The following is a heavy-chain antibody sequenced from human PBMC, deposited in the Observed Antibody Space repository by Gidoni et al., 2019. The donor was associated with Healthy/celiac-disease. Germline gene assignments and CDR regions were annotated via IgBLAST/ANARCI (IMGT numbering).Heavy chain of an antibody. Sequence: EVQLVESGGGFVQLGGSLRLFFAASGFPFSSYWMSWTRQAPGTGLEWVANIKQEGSEKYYVDSVKGRFTISRDNAKNSLYLQMNSLRAEDTAVYYCARDDEAATDYYGMDVWGQGTTVTVSS. D-gene: IGHD2-15*01. CDR3: ARDDEAATDYYGMDV. V-gene: IGHV3-7*01. CDR2: IKQEGSEK. J-gene: IGHJ6*02. CDR1: GFPFSSYW.